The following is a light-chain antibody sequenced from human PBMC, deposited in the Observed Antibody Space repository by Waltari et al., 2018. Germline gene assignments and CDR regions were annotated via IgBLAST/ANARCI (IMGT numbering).Light chain of an antibody. Sequence: QSALTQPASVSGSPGQSSTLSCTGTNRHVGDSNYVPWYQQHPGKAPKLMIYEVSNRPSGVSNRFSGSKSGNTASLTISGLQAEDEADYYCSSYTSSSDLVVFGGGTKVTVL. V-gene: IGLV2-14*01. J-gene: IGLJ2*01. CDR2: EVS. CDR1: NRHVGDSNY. CDR3: SSYTSSSDLVV.